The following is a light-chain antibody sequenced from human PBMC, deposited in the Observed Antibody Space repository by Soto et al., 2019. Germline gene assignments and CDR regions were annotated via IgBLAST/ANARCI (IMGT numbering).Light chain of an antibody. J-gene: IGKJ4*02. CDR3: QQGHSVPVT. CDR1: QSISNR. CDR2: SAS. V-gene: IGKV1-39*01. Sequence: DIQMTQSPSSLSASIGDRVTITCRASQSISNRLNWYQQKPGEAPNLLIYSASSLQSGVPSRFSGGGSGTDITLTISSLQPEDFATYYCQQGHSVPVTFGGGTKVETK.